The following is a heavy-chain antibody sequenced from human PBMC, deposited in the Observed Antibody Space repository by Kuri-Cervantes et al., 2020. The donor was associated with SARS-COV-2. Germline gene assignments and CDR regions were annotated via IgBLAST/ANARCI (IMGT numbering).Heavy chain of an antibody. J-gene: IGHJ4*02. Sequence: GESLKISCAASGFTFSSYSMNWVRQAPGKGLEWVSVIYSGGSSTYYADSVKGRFTISRDNSKNTLYLQMNSLRAEDTAVYYCAKDGYNYDYFDYWGQGTLVTVSS. CDR3: AKDGYNYDYFDY. D-gene: IGHD5-24*01. CDR1: GFTFSSYS. V-gene: IGHV3-23*03. CDR2: IYSGGSST.